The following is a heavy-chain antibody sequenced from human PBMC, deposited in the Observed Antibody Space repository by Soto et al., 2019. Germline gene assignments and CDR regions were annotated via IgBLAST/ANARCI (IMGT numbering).Heavy chain of an antibody. J-gene: IGHJ4*02. CDR3: AGDQLRLRENLDF. V-gene: IGHV3-30*03. CDR2: LSYDGSEA. Sequence: QLQLVESGGGVVQPGRSLRLSCTTSGFTFSKFGMHWVRQAPGKGLEWVAALSYDGSEAYYGDSVRGRFTISRDNSKNTVFLEMNNLRTEDTAVYYCAGDQLRLRENLDFWGQGTLVTVSS. CDR1: GFTFSKFG. D-gene: IGHD3-16*01.